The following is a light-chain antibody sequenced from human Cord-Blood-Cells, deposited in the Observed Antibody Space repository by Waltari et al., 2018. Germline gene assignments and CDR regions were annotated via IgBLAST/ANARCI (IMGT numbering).Light chain of an antibody. J-gene: IGLJ3*02. CDR1: SSDVVGYNY. CDR2: EVS. Sequence: QSALTPPASVSGSPGPSITISCTGTSSDVVGYNYFSWYQQHPGKAPNLMIYEVSNRPSGVSNRFSGSKSGNTASLTISGLQAEDEADYYCSSYTSSSTLVFGGGTKLTVL. V-gene: IGLV2-14*01. CDR3: SSYTSSSTLV.